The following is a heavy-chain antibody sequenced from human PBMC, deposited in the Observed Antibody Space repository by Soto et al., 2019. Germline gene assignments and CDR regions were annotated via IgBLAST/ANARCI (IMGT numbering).Heavy chain of an antibody. Sequence: SETLSLTCAVYGGSFSGYYWSWIRQPPGKGLEWIGEINHSGSTNYNPSLKSRVTISVDTSKNQFSLKLSSVTAADTAVYYCARRRPPRGIAAAGSFSMLGVGTKFDPWGQGTLVTVSS. CDR3: ARRRPPRGIAAAGSFSMLGVGTKFDP. CDR2: INHSGST. J-gene: IGHJ5*02. CDR1: GGSFSGYY. V-gene: IGHV4-34*01. D-gene: IGHD6-13*01.